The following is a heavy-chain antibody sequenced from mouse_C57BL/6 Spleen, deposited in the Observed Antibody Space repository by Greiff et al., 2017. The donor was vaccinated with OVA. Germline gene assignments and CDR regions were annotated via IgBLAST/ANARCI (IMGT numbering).Heavy chain of an antibody. Sequence: VMLVESGPGLVQPSQSLSITCTVSGFSFTSYGVYWVRQSPGKGLEWLGVIWRGGSTDYNAAFMSRLCITKDNSKSQFFFKMNSLQADDTAIYYCAKAIYYGNGYYFDYWGQGTTLTVSS. CDR1: GFSFTSYG. CDR3: AKAIYYGNGYYFDY. J-gene: IGHJ2*01. D-gene: IGHD2-1*01. V-gene: IGHV2-5*01. CDR2: IWRGGST.